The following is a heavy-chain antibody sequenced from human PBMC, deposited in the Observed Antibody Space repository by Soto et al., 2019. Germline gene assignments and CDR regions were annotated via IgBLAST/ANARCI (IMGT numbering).Heavy chain of an antibody. CDR1: GFTSNDYA. CDR2: IYYNSDRI. V-gene: IGHV3-9*02. D-gene: IGHD3-16*01. Sequence: VKLVESGGGLVQPGRSLRLCCAASGFTSNDYAMHWVRQAPGKGLEWVSGIYYNSDRIDYGDSVKGRFATSRDNAKNSLYLQMNSLRPEDTAVYYCVKDVLPGGADYWGPGTLVTVSS. CDR3: VKDVLPGGADY. J-gene: IGHJ4*02.